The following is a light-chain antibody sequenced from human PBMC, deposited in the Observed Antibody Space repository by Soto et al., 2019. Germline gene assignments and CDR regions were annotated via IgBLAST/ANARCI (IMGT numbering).Light chain of an antibody. V-gene: IGLV2-23*01. CDR3: CSYGGSSHVV. J-gene: IGLJ2*01. Sequence: HSALTQPASVSGSPGQSITISCTGTSSDVGSYNLVSWYQQHPGKAPKLMIYEGSKRPSGVSNRFSGSKSGNTASLTISGLQAEDEADYYCCSYGGSSHVVFGGGTKVTVL. CDR2: EGS. CDR1: SSDVGSYNL.